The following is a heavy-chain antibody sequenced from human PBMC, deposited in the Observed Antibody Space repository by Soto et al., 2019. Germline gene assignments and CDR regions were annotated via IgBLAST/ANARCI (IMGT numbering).Heavy chain of an antibody. D-gene: IGHD1-1*01. Sequence: QVHLVQSGAEVKKPGASVKVSCKGSGYIFTTYGITWVRQAPGQGLEWMGWISAHNGNTNYAQKLQGRVTVTRDTSTSTAYMELRTLRPDATAVYYCARGRYGDYWGQGALVTVSS. V-gene: IGHV1-18*01. CDR2: ISAHNGNT. CDR3: ARGRYGDY. CDR1: GYIFTTYG. J-gene: IGHJ4*02.